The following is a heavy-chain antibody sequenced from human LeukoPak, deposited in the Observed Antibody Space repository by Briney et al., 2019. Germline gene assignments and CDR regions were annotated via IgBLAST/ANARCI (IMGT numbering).Heavy chain of an antibody. CDR3: AKDISDLHGGPIFDY. CDR2: ISWNSGSI. Sequence: GGSLRLSCAASGFTFDDYAMHWVRQAPGKGLEWVSGISWNSGSIGYADSVKGRFTISRDNAKNSLYLQMNSLRAEDTALYCCAKDISDLHGGPIFDYWGQGTLVTVSS. CDR1: GFTFDDYA. V-gene: IGHV3-9*01. D-gene: IGHD3-16*01. J-gene: IGHJ4*02.